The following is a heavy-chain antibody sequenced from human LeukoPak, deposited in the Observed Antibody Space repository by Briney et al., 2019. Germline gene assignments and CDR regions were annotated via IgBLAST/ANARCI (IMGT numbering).Heavy chain of an antibody. J-gene: IGHJ4*02. D-gene: IGHD6-19*01. V-gene: IGHV3-30*04. CDR3: ARGWAQWYIDY. Sequence: GGSLRLSCAASGFTFSSYAMHWVRQAPGKGLEWVAVISYDGSNKYYADSVKGRFTISRDNSKNTLYLQMNSLRAEDTAVYYCARGWAQWYIDYWGQGTLVTVSS. CDR2: ISYDGSNK. CDR1: GFTFSSYA.